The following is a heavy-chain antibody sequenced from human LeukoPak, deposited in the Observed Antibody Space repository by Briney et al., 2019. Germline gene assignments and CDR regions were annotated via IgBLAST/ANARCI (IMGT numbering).Heavy chain of an antibody. Sequence: GASVKVSCKASGYTFTGYDINWVRQATGQGLEWMGWMNPNSGNTGYAQKFQGRVTMTRNTSISTAYMEVSSLRSEDTAVYYCARVPSGSYYERRYGMDVWGQGTTVTVSS. CDR1: GYTFTGYD. V-gene: IGHV1-8*01. D-gene: IGHD3-10*01. J-gene: IGHJ6*02. CDR2: MNPNSGNT. CDR3: ARVPSGSYYERRYGMDV.